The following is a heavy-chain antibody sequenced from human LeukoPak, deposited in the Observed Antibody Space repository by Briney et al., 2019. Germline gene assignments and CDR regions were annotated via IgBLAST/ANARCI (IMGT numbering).Heavy chain of an antibody. CDR3: ARAGYYYDSSGYSPGYFDY. Sequence: GGSLRLSCAASGFTVSSNYMSWVRQAPGKGLEWVSVIYSGGSTYYADSVKGRFTISRDNSKNTLYLQMNSLRAEDTAVYYCARAGYYYDSSGYSPGYFDYWGQGTLVTVSS. CDR2: IYSGGST. J-gene: IGHJ4*02. V-gene: IGHV3-53*01. CDR1: GFTVSSNY. D-gene: IGHD3-22*01.